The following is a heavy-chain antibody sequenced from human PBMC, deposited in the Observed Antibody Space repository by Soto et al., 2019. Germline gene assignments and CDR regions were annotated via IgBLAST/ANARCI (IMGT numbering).Heavy chain of an antibody. J-gene: IGHJ4*02. CDR1: GFTFSSYG. V-gene: IGHV3-33*01. CDR3: AREGIAVAGTLVETRYFDY. Sequence: PGGSLRLSCAASGFTFSSYGMHWVRQAPGKGLEWVAVIWYDGSNKYYADSVKGRFTISRDNSKNTLYLQMNSLRAEDTAVYYCAREGIAVAGTLVETRYFDYWGQGTLVTVS. D-gene: IGHD6-19*01. CDR2: IWYDGSNK.